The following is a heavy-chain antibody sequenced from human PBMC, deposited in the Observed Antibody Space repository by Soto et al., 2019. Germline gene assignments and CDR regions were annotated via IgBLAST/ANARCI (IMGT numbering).Heavy chain of an antibody. J-gene: IGHJ5*02. D-gene: IGHD3-10*01. CDR1: GGSISSYY. Sequence: SETLSLTCTVSGGSISSYYWSWIRQPPGKGLEWIGYIYYSGSTNYNPSLKSRVTISVDTSKNQFSLKLSSVTAADTAVYYCARDIITSFDPWGQGTLVTVSS. CDR3: ARDIITSFDP. V-gene: IGHV4-59*01. CDR2: IYYSGST.